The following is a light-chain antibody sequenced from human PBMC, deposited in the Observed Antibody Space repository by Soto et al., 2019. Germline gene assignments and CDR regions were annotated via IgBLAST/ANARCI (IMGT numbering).Light chain of an antibody. CDR1: QSVSSY. V-gene: IGKV3-11*01. CDR2: DAS. J-gene: IGKJ4*01. CDR3: QQRYIWPPLT. Sequence: EIVLTQSPATLSLSPGERATLSCRASQSVSSYLAWYQQKPGQAHRLLIYDASNRATGIPARFSGSGSGTDFTLTISSLEPEDFAVYYCQQRYIWPPLTFGGGTKVEIK.